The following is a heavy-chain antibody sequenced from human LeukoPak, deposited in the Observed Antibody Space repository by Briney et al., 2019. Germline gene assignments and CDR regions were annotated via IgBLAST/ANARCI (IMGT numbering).Heavy chain of an antibody. CDR2: IWYDGSNK. D-gene: IGHD6-13*01. J-gene: IGHJ4*02. Sequence: PGRSLRLSCAASGFTFSSYGMHWVRQAPGKGLEWVAVIWYDGSNKYYADSVKGRFTISRDNSKNTLYLQMNSLRAEDTAVYYCARSGPYSSWKTYYFDYWGQGTLVTVSS. CDR1: GFTFSSYG. CDR3: ARSGPYSSWKTYYFDY. V-gene: IGHV3-33*01.